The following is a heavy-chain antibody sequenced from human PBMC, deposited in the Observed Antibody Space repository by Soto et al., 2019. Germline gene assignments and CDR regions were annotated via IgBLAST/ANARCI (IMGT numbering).Heavy chain of an antibody. V-gene: IGHV3-74*01. D-gene: IGHD5-12*01. CDR1: GFTFSSYW. J-gene: IGHJ4*02. Sequence: EVQLVESGGGLVQPGGSLRLSCAASGFTFSSYWMHWVRQAPGKGLVWVSRINYDGSRTSYTDSVKGRFTISRDNAKNTLDLQMNNLRAEDTAVYYCASGVAAALDFWGQEIVVTVSS. CDR3: ASGVAAALDF. CDR2: INYDGSRT.